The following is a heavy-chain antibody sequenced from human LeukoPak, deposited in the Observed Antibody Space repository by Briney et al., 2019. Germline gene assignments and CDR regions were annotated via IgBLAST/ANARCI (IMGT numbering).Heavy chain of an antibody. J-gene: IGHJ4*02. V-gene: IGHV3-23*01. CDR1: GFTFSSHG. CDR2: ISIGGDTT. CDR3: AKEIRPNDC. Sequence: PGGSLRLSCAASGFTFSSHGMCWVRQVPGRGLEWVSSISIGGDTTYSDSVKGRFTISSDNSKNTLYLQLDSLRAEDTAIYYCAKEIRPNDCWGQGTLVTVSS. D-gene: IGHD4-17*01.